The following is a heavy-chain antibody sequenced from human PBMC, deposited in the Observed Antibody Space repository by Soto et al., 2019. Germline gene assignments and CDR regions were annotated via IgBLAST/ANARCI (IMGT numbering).Heavy chain of an antibody. CDR2: IYYSGST. J-gene: IGHJ3*02. Sequence: SETLSLTCTVSGGSISSYYWSWIRQPPEKGLEWIGYIYYSGSTNYNPSLKSRITISVDTSKNQFSLKLSSVTFVDTAVYYCARRYGGAFDIWGQGTMVTVSS. V-gene: IGHV4-59*01. D-gene: IGHD3-9*01. CDR3: ARRYGGAFDI. CDR1: GGSISSYY.